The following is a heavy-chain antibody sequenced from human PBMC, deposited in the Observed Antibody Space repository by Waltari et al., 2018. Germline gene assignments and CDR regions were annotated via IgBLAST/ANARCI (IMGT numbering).Heavy chain of an antibody. CDR2: ISWNSVTI. V-gene: IGHV3-9*01. D-gene: IGHD3-10*01. CDR3: AKRGVTSDFDY. Sequence: DVQLVESGGGLVQPGRSLRLSCSPSGFTFDDYAMHWVRQSPGKGLEWVSGISWNSVTIGYADSVKGRFTISRDNAKNSLYRQMNSLRAEDTAFYYCAKRGVTSDFDYWGQGTMVTVSS. CDR1: GFTFDDYA. J-gene: IGHJ4*02.